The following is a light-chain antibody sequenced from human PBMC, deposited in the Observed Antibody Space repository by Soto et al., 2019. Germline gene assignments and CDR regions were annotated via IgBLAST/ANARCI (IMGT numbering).Light chain of an antibody. CDR2: KAS. CDR1: QSISDW. Sequence: DIQMTQSPSTLSASVGDRVTITCRASQSISDWLAWYQQRPGKALKLLIYKASNLQSGVPSRFSGSGSGTEFSLTITSLQPDDFATYYCQQYNNYWTFGQGTKVENK. CDR3: QQYNNYWT. V-gene: IGKV1-5*03. J-gene: IGKJ1*01.